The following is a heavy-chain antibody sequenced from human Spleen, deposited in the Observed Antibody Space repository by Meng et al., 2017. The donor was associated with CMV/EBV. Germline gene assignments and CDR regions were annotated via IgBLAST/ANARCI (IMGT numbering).Heavy chain of an antibody. V-gene: IGHV3-74*01. Sequence: LSLTCAASGFTFSGYWMHWVRQAPGKGLVWVSRINSDGRSISYADSVKGRLTVSRDNGKNMLYLQMNSLRAEDTAVYYCARDRLLAGSDAFDMWGQGTTVTVSS. CDR3: ARDRLLAGSDAFDM. CDR2: INSDGRSI. J-gene: IGHJ3*02. CDR1: GFTFSGYW. D-gene: IGHD6-19*01.